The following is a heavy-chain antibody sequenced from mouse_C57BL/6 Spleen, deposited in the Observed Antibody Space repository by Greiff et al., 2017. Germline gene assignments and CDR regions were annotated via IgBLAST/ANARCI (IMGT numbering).Heavy chain of an antibody. J-gene: IGHJ2*01. CDR1: GFSLSTFGMG. CDR2: IWWDDDK. Sequence: QVTLKECGPGILQPSQTLSLSCSSSGFSLSTFGMGVGWIRQPSGKGLVWLAHIWWDDDKYYNPALKSRVTISKDTSKNQVFLTLDNVDTAATATDYCARHYYYYGSSLDYWGQGTTLTVSS. D-gene: IGHD1-1*01. CDR3: ARHYYYYGSSLDY. V-gene: IGHV8-8*01.